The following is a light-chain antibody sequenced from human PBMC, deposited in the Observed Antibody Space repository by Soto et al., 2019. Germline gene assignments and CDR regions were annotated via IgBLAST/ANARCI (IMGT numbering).Light chain of an antibody. Sequence: EIVLTQSPGTLSLSPGERATLSCRTSHSVSRTYLAWYQQKPGQAPRLLMYGASDRATGTPGRFSGSGSGTDFTLTISGLEPEDSPVYYCQQYGSSRWTFGQGTKVDIK. J-gene: IGKJ1*01. CDR2: GAS. CDR1: HSVSRTY. CDR3: QQYGSSRWT. V-gene: IGKV3-20*01.